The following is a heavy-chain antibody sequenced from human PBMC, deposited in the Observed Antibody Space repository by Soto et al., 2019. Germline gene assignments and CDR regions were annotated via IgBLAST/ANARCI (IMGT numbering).Heavy chain of an antibody. CDR3: AHISDPGYFDH. J-gene: IGHJ4*02. CDR2: IFWDDDK. Sequence: SGPTLVNPTQTLTLTCSFSGFSLSTSGVSVGWIRQPPGKALEWLALIFWDDDKRYSPSLKSRLTITKDTSTNQVVLTMTNMDPVDTATYYCAHISDPGYFDHWGQGTLVTVPQ. V-gene: IGHV2-5*02. CDR1: GFSLSTSGVS.